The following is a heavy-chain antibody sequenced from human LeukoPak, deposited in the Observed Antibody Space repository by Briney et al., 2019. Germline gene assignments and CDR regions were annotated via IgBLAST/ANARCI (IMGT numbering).Heavy chain of an antibody. J-gene: IGHJ4*02. CDR1: GFTFSSYS. D-gene: IGHD6-13*01. CDR2: ISTSSSYI. CDR3: ARGSSNWYFVDY. Sequence: GGTLRLSCAASGFTFSSYSMNWVRQAPGKGLEWVSFISTSSSYIYYADSVKGRFTISRDNAKNSLFLQMNSLRAEETALYYCARGSSNWYFVDYWGQGTLVTVSS. V-gene: IGHV3-21*01.